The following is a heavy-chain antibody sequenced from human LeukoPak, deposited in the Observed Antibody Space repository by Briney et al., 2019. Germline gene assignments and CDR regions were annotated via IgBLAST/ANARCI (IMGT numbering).Heavy chain of an antibody. V-gene: IGHV3-30*02. CDR2: ISHDGSKE. CDR1: GFTFNDYG. J-gene: IGHJ6*03. CDR3: AKDGDCSGASCDRLHYQYYYIDV. D-gene: IGHD2-15*01. Sequence: PGGSLRLSCVASGFTFNDYGMHWVRQAPGKGLEWVTFISHDGSKEYYADSVKGRFTISRDDSRTTLFLQMNSLRGDDTALYYCAKDGDCSGASCDRLHYQYYYIDVWGKGTTVTVSS.